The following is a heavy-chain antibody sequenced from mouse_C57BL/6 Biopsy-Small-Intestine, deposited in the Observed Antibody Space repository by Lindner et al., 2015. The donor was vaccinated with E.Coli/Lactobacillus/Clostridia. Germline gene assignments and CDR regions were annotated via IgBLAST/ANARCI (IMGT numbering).Heavy chain of an antibody. CDR1: GYTFTSYG. D-gene: IGHD1-1*01. CDR3: VIYFYGSSSYYAMDY. CDR2: IYPRSGNT. J-gene: IGHJ4*01. Sequence: VQLQESGPELVKPGASVKISCKASGYTFTSYGISWVKQRTGQGLEWIGEIYPRSGNTYYNEKFKGKAALTADKSSSTAYMELRSLTSEDSAVYFCVIYFYGSSSYYAMDYWGQGTSVTVSS. V-gene: IGHV1-81*01.